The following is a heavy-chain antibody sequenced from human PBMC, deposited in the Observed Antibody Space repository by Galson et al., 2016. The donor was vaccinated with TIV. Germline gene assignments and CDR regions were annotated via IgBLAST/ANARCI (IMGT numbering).Heavy chain of an antibody. D-gene: IGHD3-3*01. J-gene: IGHJ5*01. Sequence: SVKVSCKASGGTFSTYTIRWVRQAPGQGLEWMGRIILVVGLANYAQKFQGRFTITADRSTTTAYMDLRSLISEDTAVYFCAGDVEARIYDPNWFDSWGQGTLVTVSS. CDR2: IILVVGLA. CDR1: GGTFSTYT. V-gene: IGHV1-69*04. CDR3: AGDVEARIYDPNWFDS.